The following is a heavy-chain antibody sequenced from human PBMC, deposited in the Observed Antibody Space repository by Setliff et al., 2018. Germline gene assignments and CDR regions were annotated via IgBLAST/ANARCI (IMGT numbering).Heavy chain of an antibody. CDR2: INSNEGDT. CDR3: ARARYFGMDV. CDR1: GYIFSDHY. V-gene: IGHV1-2*02. J-gene: IGHJ6*02. Sequence: ASVKVSCKASGYIFSDHYMHWVRQAPGKGLEWMGWINSNEGDTNYEQTFEGRLTLTRDTSIRTTYMELATLRSDDTAVYSCARARYFGMDVWGQGTTVTVSS.